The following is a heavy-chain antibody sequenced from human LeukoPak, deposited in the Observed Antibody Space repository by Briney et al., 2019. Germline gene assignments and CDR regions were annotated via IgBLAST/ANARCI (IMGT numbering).Heavy chain of an antibody. Sequence: SETLSLTCTVSDGSISSYYWSWIRQPPGKGLEWIGYIYYSGSTNYNPSLKSRVTISVDTSKNQFSLKLSSVTAADTAVYYCARESVWGGYYDSSGYYSSFFDIWGQGTMVTVSS. CDR1: DGSISSYY. J-gene: IGHJ3*02. CDR3: ARESVWGGYYDSSGYYSSFFDI. CDR2: IYYSGST. D-gene: IGHD3-22*01. V-gene: IGHV4-59*01.